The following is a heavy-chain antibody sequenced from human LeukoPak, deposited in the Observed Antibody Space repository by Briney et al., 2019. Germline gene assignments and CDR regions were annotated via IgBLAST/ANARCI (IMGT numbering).Heavy chain of an antibody. CDR3: ARGVGSSLLDY. Sequence: GASVTVSCKASGYTFTGYYMHWVRQAPGQGLEWMGWFNPNSGGTNYAQKFQGRVSMTRDTSTSTAYMELSRLRSDDTALYYCARGVGSSLLDYWGQGTLVTVSS. CDR1: GYTFTGYY. J-gene: IGHJ4*02. V-gene: IGHV1-2*02. CDR2: FNPNSGGT. D-gene: IGHD1-26*01.